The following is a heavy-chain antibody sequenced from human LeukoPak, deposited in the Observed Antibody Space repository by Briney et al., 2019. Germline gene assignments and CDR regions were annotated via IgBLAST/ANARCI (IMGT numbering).Heavy chain of an antibody. D-gene: IGHD4-23*01. CDR2: IYYSGST. J-gene: IGHJ4*02. CDR1: GGSISSYY. CDR3: ARGLRWPTYYFDY. V-gene: IGHV4-59*01. Sequence: SETLSLTCTVPGGSISSYYWSWLRQPPGQGLEWIGYIYYSGSTNYNPSLKSRVTISVVTSKNQFSLKLSSVTAADTAVYYCARGLRWPTYYFDYWGQGTLVTVSS.